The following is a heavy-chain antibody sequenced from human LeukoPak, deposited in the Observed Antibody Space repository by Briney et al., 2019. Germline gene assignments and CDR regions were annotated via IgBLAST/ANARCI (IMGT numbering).Heavy chain of an antibody. CDR1: GVSISCHY. J-gene: IGHJ5*02. CDR3: ARLRFLEWLFPWFDP. Sequence: PSETLSLTCSVSGVSISCHYWSWLRQPPGKGLEWIGNIYSSGNTNYNPSLKSRVTISVDTSKNQFSLKLSSVTAADTAVYYCARLRFLEWLFPWFDPWGQGTLVTVSS. CDR2: IYSSGNT. D-gene: IGHD3-3*01. V-gene: IGHV4-59*08.